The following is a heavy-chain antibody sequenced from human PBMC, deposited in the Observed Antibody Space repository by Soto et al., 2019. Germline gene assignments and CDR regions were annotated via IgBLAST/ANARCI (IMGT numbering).Heavy chain of an antibody. CDR1: GYTLTSYY. D-gene: IGHD4-17*01. CDR3: VCGDYDAFDI. V-gene: IGHV1-46*01. J-gene: IGHJ3*02. Sequence: QVQLVQSGAEVKKPGASVKISCKASGYTLTSYYMHWVRQAPGQGLEWMGIINPSGGSTSYAQKFQGRVTMTRDTSTSTVYMELSSLRSEDTAVYLCVCGDYDAFDIWGQGTMVTVSP. CDR2: INPSGGST.